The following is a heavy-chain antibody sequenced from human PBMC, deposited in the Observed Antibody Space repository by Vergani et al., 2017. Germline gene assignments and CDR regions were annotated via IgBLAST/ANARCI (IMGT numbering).Heavy chain of an antibody. D-gene: IGHD3-10*01. CDR2: ISSNGGST. Sequence: EVQLLESGGGLVQPGGSLRLSCAASGFTFSSYAMHWVRQAPGKGLEYVSAISSNGGSTYYANFVKGRFTISRDNSKNTLYLQMGSLRAEDMAVYYCAREYGSGSYYDYWGRGTLVTVSS. CDR1: GFTFSSYA. J-gene: IGHJ4*02. CDR3: AREYGSGSYYDY. V-gene: IGHV3-64*01.